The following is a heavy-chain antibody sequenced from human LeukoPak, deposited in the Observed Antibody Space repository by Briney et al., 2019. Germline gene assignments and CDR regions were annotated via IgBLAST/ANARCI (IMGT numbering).Heavy chain of an antibody. CDR1: GGSISSYY. J-gene: IGHJ4*02. V-gene: IGHV4-59*08. CDR3: ARWAVSGFDY. CDR2: IYYSGST. D-gene: IGHD1-14*01. Sequence: KPSETLSLTCTVSGGSISSYYWSWIRQPPGKGLEWIGYIYYSGSTNYNPSLKSRVTISVDTSKNQFSLKLSSVTAADTAVYYCARWAVSGFDYWGQGTLVTVSS.